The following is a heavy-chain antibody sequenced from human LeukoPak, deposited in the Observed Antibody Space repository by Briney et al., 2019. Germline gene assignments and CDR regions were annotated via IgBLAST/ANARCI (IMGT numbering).Heavy chain of an antibody. CDR3: ARARRAFGGSYSFDY. D-gene: IGHD1-26*01. J-gene: IGHJ4*02. CDR1: GFTFSSYE. CDR2: ISSSSSYI. Sequence: PGGSLRLSCAASGFTFSSYEMNWVRQAPGKGLEWVSSISSSSSYIYYADSVKGRFTISRDNAKNSLYLQMNSLRAEDTAVYYCARARRAFGGSYSFDYWGQGTLVTVSS. V-gene: IGHV3-21*01.